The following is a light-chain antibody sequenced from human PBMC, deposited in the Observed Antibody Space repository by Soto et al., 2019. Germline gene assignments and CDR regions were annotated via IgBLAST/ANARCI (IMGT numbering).Light chain of an antibody. CDR1: SSDVGGYNY. J-gene: IGLJ3*02. Sequence: QSALTQPPSASGSPGQSVTISCTGTSSDVGGYNYVSWYQQHPGKAPKLIIYEVTKRPSGVPDRFSGSKSGNTASLTVSGLLAEDEAHYYCSSHAGIINVVFGGGTKLTVL. CDR2: EVT. V-gene: IGLV2-8*01. CDR3: SSHAGIINVV.